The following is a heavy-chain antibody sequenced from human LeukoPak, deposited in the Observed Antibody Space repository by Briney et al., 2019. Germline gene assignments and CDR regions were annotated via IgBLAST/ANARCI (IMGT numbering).Heavy chain of an antibody. CDR1: GYTFTGYY. Sequence: GASVKVSRKASGYTFTGYYMHWVRQAPGQGLEWMGWINPNSGGTNYAQKFQGRVTMTRDTSISTAYMELSRLRSDDTAVYYCARETYYYDSSGYYYFDYWGQGTLVTVSS. J-gene: IGHJ4*02. CDR2: INPNSGGT. CDR3: ARETYYYDSSGYYYFDY. V-gene: IGHV1-2*02. D-gene: IGHD3-22*01.